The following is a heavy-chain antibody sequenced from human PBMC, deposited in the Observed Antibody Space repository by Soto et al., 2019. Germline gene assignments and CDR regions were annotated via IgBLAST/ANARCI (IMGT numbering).Heavy chain of an antibody. V-gene: IGHV1-69*01. CDR1: GSTFSSYA. D-gene: IGHD4-17*01. CDR2: IIPIFGTA. J-gene: IGHJ4*02. CDR3: ASWIMTTVTTAPQGGVS. Sequence: QVQLVRSGAEVKKPGSSVKVSCKASGSTFSSYAISWVRQAPGQGLEWMGGIIPIFGTANYAQKFQGRVTITADESTSTAYMELSSLRSEDTAVYYCASWIMTTVTTAPQGGVSWGQGTLVTVSS.